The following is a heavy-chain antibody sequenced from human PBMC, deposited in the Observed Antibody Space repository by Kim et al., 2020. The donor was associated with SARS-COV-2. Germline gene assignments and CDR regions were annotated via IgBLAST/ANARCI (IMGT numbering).Heavy chain of an antibody. D-gene: IGHD4-4*01. V-gene: IGHV3-30*01. J-gene: IGHJ4*02. CDR3: ARVYSNYFYFDY. Sequence: YYADSVKGRFTISRDNSKNTLYLQMNSLRAEDTAVYYCARVYSNYFYFDYWGQGTLVTVSS.